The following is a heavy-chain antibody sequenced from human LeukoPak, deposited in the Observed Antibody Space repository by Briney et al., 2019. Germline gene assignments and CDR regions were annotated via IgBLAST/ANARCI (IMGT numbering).Heavy chain of an antibody. D-gene: IGHD2-2*01. CDR3: GKTSTSCCDY. V-gene: IGHV3-30*18. J-gene: IGHJ4*02. CDR1: GFTFSSYG. CDR2: ISYDGSNK. Sequence: GGSLRLSCAASGFTFSSYGMHWVRQAPGKGLEWVAVISYDGSNKYYADSVKGRFTISRDNAKNTVFLQMNSLRAEDTALYYCGKTSTSCCDYWGQGTLVTVSS.